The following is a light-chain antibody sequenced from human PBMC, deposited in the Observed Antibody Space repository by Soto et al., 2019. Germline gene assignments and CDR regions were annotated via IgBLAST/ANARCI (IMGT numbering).Light chain of an antibody. CDR1: SSDVGSYTF. CDR3: TSFTTTNTWV. J-gene: IGLJ3*02. V-gene: IGLV2-14*01. CDR2: EVT. Sequence: QSVLTQPNSVSGSPGQSITISCTGTSSDVGSYTFVSWFQQHPGKAPKLIIYEVTNRPSGVSYRFSGSKSGNTASLTISGLQAEDEADYYCTSFTTTNTWVFGGGTKVTVL.